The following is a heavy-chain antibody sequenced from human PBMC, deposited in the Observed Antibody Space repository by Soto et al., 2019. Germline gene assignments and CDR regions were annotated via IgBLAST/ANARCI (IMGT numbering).Heavy chain of an antibody. Sequence: ASVKVSCKASGYTFTSSGISWVRQAPGQGREWMGWISAYNGNTNYAQKLQGRVTMTTDTSTSTAYMELRSLRSDDTAVYYCAGDRDFWSGYYGMDVWGQGTTVTVSS. CDR2: ISAYNGNT. D-gene: IGHD3-3*01. CDR1: GYTFTSSG. V-gene: IGHV1-18*01. J-gene: IGHJ6*02. CDR3: AGDRDFWSGYYGMDV.